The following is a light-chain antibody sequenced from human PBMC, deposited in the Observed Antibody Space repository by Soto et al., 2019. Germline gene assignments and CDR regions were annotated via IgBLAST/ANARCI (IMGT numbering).Light chain of an antibody. CDR1: QGISNY. Sequence: DIQMTQSPSSLSASVGDRVTITCRASQGISNYLAWYQQKPGKGPKLLIYAASTLQSGVPSRFSGSRSGTAFTLPISSLQPEDVATYYCQKYNSAPVWFGQGTKVEIK. J-gene: IGKJ1*01. CDR3: QKYNSAPVW. V-gene: IGKV1-27*01. CDR2: AAS.